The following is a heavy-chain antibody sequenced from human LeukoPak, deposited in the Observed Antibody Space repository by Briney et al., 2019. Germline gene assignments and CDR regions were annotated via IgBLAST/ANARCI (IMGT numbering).Heavy chain of an antibody. CDR3: ARQRPYCGGDCPDAFDI. Sequence: PSETLSLTCTVSGYSINGGYYWGWIRQPPGKGLEWIGIIYHSGTTYSNPSLKSRVTISVDTSKNQLSLKLTSVTAEDTAVYYCARQRPYCGGDCPDAFDIWGQGTMVTVSS. J-gene: IGHJ3*02. D-gene: IGHD2-21*02. CDR2: IYHSGTT. V-gene: IGHV4-38-2*02. CDR1: GYSINGGYY.